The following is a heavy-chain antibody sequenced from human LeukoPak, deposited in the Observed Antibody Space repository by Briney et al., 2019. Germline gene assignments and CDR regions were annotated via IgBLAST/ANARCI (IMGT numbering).Heavy chain of an antibody. J-gene: IGHJ1*01. CDR3: ARDADYDFWSGYLSGYFQH. CDR2: INHSGST. V-gene: IGHV4-4*02. CDR1: GFTFRNNW. D-gene: IGHD3-3*01. Sequence: PGGSLRLSCVASGFTFRNNWMSWVRQPPGKGLEWIGEINHSGSTNYNPSLKSRVTISVDTSKNQFSLKLSSVTAADTAVYYCARDADYDFWSGYLSGYFQHWGQGTLVTVSS.